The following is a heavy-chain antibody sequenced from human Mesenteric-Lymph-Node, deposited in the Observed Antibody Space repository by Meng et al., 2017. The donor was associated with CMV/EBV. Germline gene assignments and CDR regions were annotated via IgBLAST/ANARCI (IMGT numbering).Heavy chain of an antibody. CDR3: AKDGKIAARDLYFDY. Sequence: GESLKISCAASGFTFSSYVIIWVREAPGKGLEWVSGISSSGGSAYYADSVKGRFTISRDNSKNTLYLQMNSLRAEDTAVYYCAKDGKIAARDLYFDYWGQGTLVTVSS. D-gene: IGHD6-6*01. J-gene: IGHJ4*02. V-gene: IGHV3-23*01. CDR1: GFTFSSYV. CDR2: ISSSGGSA.